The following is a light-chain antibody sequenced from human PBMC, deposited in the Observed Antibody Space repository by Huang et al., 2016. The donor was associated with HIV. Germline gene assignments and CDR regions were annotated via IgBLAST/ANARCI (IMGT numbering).Light chain of an antibody. J-gene: IGKJ4*01. CDR2: VAS. CDR3: QQSYSPLGLT. Sequence: DIQMTQSPSSLSASVGDRVTIACRASQSIGTYLNWYQQKPGKAPRLLIHVASSLQSGVPSRFSGRGSGTDFTLTISSLQPEEFATYYCQQSYSPLGLTFGGGTKVEI. V-gene: IGKV1-39*01. CDR1: QSIGTY.